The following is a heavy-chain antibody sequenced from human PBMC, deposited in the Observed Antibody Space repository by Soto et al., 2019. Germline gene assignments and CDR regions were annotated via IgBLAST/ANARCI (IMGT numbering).Heavy chain of an antibody. V-gene: IGHV3-11*01. D-gene: IGHD1-26*01. CDR3: ARDRQQWELPYYFDY. CDR1: GFTFSDYY. CDR2: IGSSGSTI. Sequence: GGSLRLSCAASGFTFSDYYMSWIRQAPGKGLEWVSYIGSSGSTIYYADSVKGRFTISRDNAKNSLYLQMNSLRAEDTAVYYCARDRQQWELPYYFDYWGQGTLVTVSS. J-gene: IGHJ4*02.